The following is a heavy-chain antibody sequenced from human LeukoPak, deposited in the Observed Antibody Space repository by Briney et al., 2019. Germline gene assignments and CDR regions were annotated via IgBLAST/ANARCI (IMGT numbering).Heavy chain of an antibody. J-gene: IGHJ3*02. CDR2: ISSSGSLI. CDR1: GFTFSSYE. CDR3: ASLPPYDI. V-gene: IGHV3-48*03. Sequence: PGGSLRLSCAASGFTFSSYEMNWVRQAPGEGLEWVSYISSSGSLIYYADSVKGRFTISRDNAKNSLYLQMNSLRDEDTAVYYCASLPPYDIWGQGTMVTVSS.